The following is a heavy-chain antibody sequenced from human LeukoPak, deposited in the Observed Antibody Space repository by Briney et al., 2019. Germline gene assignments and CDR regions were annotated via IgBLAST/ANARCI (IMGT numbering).Heavy chain of an antibody. CDR3: VRNAYDSSGYSPFDY. Sequence: PRGSLRLSCAASGFTFSSYSMNWVRQAPGKGLEWVSYISSSSSTIYYADSVKGRFTISRDNAKNSLYLQMNSLRAEDTAVYYCVRNAYDSSGYSPFDYWGQGTLVTVSS. CDR1: GFTFSSYS. D-gene: IGHD3-22*01. V-gene: IGHV3-48*04. CDR2: ISSSSSTI. J-gene: IGHJ4*02.